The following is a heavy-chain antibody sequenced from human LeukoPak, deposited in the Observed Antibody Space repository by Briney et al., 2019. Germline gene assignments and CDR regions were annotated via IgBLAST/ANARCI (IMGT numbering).Heavy chain of an antibody. CDR1: GGSISSGGYS. CDR2: IYHSGST. J-gene: IGHJ3*02. Sequence: TSQTLSLTCAVSGGSISSGGYSWSWIRQPPGKGLEWIGYIYHSGSTYYNPSLKSRVTISVDRSKNQFSLKLSSVTAADTAVYYCARASLMDCSGGSCYRNDAFDIWGQGTMVTVSS. CDR3: ARASLMDCSGGSCYRNDAFDI. V-gene: IGHV4-30-2*01. D-gene: IGHD2-15*01.